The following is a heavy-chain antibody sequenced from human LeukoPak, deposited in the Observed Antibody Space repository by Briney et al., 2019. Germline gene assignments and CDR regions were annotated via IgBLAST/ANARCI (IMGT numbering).Heavy chain of an antibody. CDR3: ARGIRSRRGSSRGNWFDP. V-gene: IGHV1-8*01. D-gene: IGHD6-6*01. Sequence: ASVKVSCKASGYTFTSYDINWVRQATGQGLEWRGWMNPDSGNTGYAQKFQGRVTMTRNTSISTAYMELSSLRSEDTAVYYCARGIRSRRGSSRGNWFDPWGQGTLVTVSS. J-gene: IGHJ5*02. CDR2: MNPDSGNT. CDR1: GYTFTSYD.